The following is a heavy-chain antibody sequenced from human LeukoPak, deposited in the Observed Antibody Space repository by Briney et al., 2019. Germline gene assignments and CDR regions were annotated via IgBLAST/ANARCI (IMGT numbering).Heavy chain of an antibody. V-gene: IGHV3-66*01. CDR1: GFTVSTNY. CDR2: IYSRGST. CDR3: ARGGPEDAFDI. J-gene: IGHJ3*02. D-gene: IGHD1-14*01. Sequence: GGSLRLSRAASGFTVSTNYMSWVRQAPGKGLEWVSVIYSRGSTYYADSVKGRFTISRDNSKNTLYLQMNSLRDEDTAVYYCARGGPEDAFDIWGQGTMVIVSS.